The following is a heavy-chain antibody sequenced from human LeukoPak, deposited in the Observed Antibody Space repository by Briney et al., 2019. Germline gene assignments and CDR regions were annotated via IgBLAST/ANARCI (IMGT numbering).Heavy chain of an antibody. CDR2: INPYGSST. CDR3: ARGNSGSSGLWDS. CDR1: GFSISTYW. V-gene: IGHV3-74*01. D-gene: IGHD1-26*01. J-gene: IGHJ4*02. Sequence: GGSLRLSCVASGFSISTYWMHWVRQAPGKGLVWFSRINPYGSSTNYADSVKGRFTISRDSARNTVYLQMNSLRADDTAVYYCARGNSGSSGLWDSWGQGTLVTVSS.